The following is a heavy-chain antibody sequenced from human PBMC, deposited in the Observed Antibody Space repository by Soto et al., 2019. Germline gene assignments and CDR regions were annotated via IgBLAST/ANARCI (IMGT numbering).Heavy chain of an antibody. CDR3: ARDLWGYCGTDCYPLDV. CDR1: GGSISSYY. CDR2: MYNTGST. D-gene: IGHD2-21*02. Sequence: TSETLSLTCTVSGGSISSYYWSWIRQPPWKGLEWIGYMYNTGSTVYNPSLKSRVTISVDTSKNQFYLKVNSVTAADTAVYYCARDLWGYCGTDCYPLDVWGQGTTVTVS. V-gene: IGHV4-59*01. J-gene: IGHJ6*02.